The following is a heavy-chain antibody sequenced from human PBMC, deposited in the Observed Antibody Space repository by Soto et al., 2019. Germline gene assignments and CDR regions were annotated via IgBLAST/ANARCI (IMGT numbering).Heavy chain of an antibody. CDR1: GFTFSSSG. J-gene: IGHJ4*02. D-gene: IGHD3-3*01. Sequence: QVQLVESGGGVVQPGRSLRLSCAASGFTFSSSGMHWVRQAPGKGLEWVAIIWYDGSNKYYADSVKGRFTISRDNSKNTLYLQMNSLRAEDTAVYYCARGLQFLDYWGQGTLVTVSS. CDR2: IWYDGSNK. V-gene: IGHV3-33*01. CDR3: ARGLQFLDY.